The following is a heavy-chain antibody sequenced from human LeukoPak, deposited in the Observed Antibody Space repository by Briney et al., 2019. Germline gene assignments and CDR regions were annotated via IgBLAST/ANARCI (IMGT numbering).Heavy chain of an antibody. D-gene: IGHD3-16*01. V-gene: IGHV3-23*01. Sequence: GGSLRLSCEASGFTFSSYAMSWVRQAPGKGLAWVSVISSSADSTYYADSVKGRFTISRDNSKNTLYLHMTSLRAEDTAVYYCARELRTFDSWGQGTLVTVSS. CDR3: ARELRTFDS. J-gene: IGHJ4*02. CDR2: ISSSADST. CDR1: GFTFSSYA.